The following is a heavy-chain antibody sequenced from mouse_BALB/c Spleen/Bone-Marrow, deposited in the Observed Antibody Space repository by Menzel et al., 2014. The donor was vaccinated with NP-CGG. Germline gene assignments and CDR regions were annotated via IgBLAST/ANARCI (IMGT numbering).Heavy chain of an antibody. D-gene: IGHD4-1*01. Sequence: EVKLVESGGGLVQPGGSRKLSCAASGFTFSSFGMHWVRQAPEKGLEWVAYISSGSSPIFYADTVKGRFTISRDNPKNTPFLQMTSLRSEDTAMYYCTRGGNWEDFDYWGQGTTLTVSS. V-gene: IGHV5-17*02. CDR2: ISSGSSPI. CDR3: TRGGNWEDFDY. CDR1: GFTFSSFG. J-gene: IGHJ2*01.